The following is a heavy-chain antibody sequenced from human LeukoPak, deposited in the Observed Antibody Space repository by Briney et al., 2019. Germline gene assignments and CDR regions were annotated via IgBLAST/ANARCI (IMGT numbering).Heavy chain of an antibody. CDR2: MNPNSGNT. D-gene: IGHD3-3*01. V-gene: IGHV1-8*03. CDR3: ARHVSSGVVKSRYYMDV. CDR1: GYTFTSYD. Sequence: ASVKVSCKASGYTFTSYDINWVRQATGQGLEWMGWMNPNSGNTGYAQKFQGRVTITRNTSISTAYMELSSLKASDTAMYYCARHVSSGVVKSRYYMDVWGKGTTVTVSS. J-gene: IGHJ6*03.